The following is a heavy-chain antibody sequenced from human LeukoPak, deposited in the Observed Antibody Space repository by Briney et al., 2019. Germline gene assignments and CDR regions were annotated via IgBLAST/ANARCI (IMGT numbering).Heavy chain of an antibody. CDR3: ARGSPYYYDSSGYYSYYFDH. CDR1: GGSISSYY. CDR2: IYTSGST. D-gene: IGHD3-22*01. V-gene: IGHV4-4*07. J-gene: IGHJ4*02. Sequence: SETLSLTCTVSGGSISSYYWSWIRQPAGKRLEWTGRIYTSGSTNYNPSLKSRVTMSVDTSKNQFSLKLSSVTAADTAVYYCARGSPYYYDSSGYYSYYFDHWGQGTLVTVSS.